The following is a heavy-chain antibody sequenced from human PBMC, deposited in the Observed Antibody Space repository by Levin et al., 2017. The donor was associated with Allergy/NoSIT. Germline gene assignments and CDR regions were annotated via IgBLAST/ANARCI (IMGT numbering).Heavy chain of an antibody. J-gene: IGHJ4*02. Sequence: LAGGSLRLSCAASGLTFSDYWMSWVRQAPGKGLEWVANINRDSSEKNYVDSVKGRFTISRDNAKNSLYLQMDSLRAEDTAVYYCVRDRGYGPDYDYWGQGTLVTVSS. V-gene: IGHV3-7*01. CDR3: VRDRGYGPDYDY. CDR2: INRDSSEK. D-gene: IGHD5-18*01. CDR1: GLTFSDYW.